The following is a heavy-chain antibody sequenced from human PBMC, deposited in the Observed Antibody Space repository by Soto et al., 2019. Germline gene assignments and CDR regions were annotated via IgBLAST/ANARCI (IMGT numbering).Heavy chain of an antibody. CDR3: ARDLLQPTNKYYYYGMDV. Sequence: GGSLRLSCAASKFTFFSYWMRWVRQAPGKGLEWVANIKQDGSEKYYVDSVKGRFTISREKAKNSLYLQMNSLRAEDTAVYYCARDLLQPTNKYYYYGMDVGGQGTTVTVSS. CDR1: KFTFFSYW. J-gene: IGHJ6*02. V-gene: IGHV3-7*03. D-gene: IGHD4-4*01. CDR2: IKQDGSEK.